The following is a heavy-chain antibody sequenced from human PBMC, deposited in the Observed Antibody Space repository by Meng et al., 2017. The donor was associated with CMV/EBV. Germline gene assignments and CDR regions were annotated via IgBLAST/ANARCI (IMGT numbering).Heavy chain of an antibody. Sequence: GGSLRLSCAASGFTFSSYWMHWVRQAPGKGLEWVAVISYDGSNKYYADSVKGRFTISRDNSKNTLYLQMNSLRAEDTAVYYCARDRAIAARHFDYWGQGTLVTVSS. J-gene: IGHJ4*02. CDR1: GFTFSSYW. CDR2: ISYDGSNK. CDR3: ARDRAIAARHFDY. D-gene: IGHD6-6*01. V-gene: IGHV3-30*03.